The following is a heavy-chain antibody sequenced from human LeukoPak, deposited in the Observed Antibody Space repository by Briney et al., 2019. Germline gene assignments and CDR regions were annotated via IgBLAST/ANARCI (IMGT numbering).Heavy chain of an antibody. CDR3: AKDHSSGMAPFFDY. D-gene: IGHD3-22*01. J-gene: IGHJ4*02. V-gene: IGHV3-74*01. CDR1: GFTFSSYW. Sequence: GGSLRLSCAASGFTFSSYWMHWVRQAPGKGLVWVSRINSDGSSTSYADSVKGRFTISRDNAKNTLYLQMNSLRTEDTALYYCAKDHSSGMAPFFDYWGQGTLVTVSS. CDR2: INSDGSST.